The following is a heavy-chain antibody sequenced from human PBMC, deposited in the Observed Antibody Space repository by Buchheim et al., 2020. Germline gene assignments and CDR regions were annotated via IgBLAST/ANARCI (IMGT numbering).Heavy chain of an antibody. Sequence: EVQVVEYGGGLVQPGGSLRLSCAASGFTFSSYWMSWVRQAPGKGLEWVANIKQDESEKFYVDSVQGRFTISRDNAENSLYLQMNSLRAEDTAVYYCARDNSNYYDSSGYSYYYGMDVWGQGTT. CDR1: GFTFSSYW. D-gene: IGHD3-22*01. V-gene: IGHV3-7*01. CDR2: IKQDESEK. J-gene: IGHJ6*02. CDR3: ARDNSNYYDSSGYSYYYGMDV.